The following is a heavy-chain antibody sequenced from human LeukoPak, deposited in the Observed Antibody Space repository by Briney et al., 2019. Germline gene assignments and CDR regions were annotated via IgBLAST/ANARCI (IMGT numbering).Heavy chain of an antibody. V-gene: IGHV3-23*01. CDR1: GFTFSSYA. CDR2: ISGSGGST. CDR3: AKVPSFYDFWSGFDY. Sequence: GGSLRLSCVASGFTFSSYAMSWVRQAPGKGLEWVSAISGSGGSTYYADSVKGRFTISRDNSKNTLYLQMNSLRAEDTAVYYCAKVPSFYDFWSGFDYWGQGTLVTVSS. J-gene: IGHJ4*02. D-gene: IGHD3-3*01.